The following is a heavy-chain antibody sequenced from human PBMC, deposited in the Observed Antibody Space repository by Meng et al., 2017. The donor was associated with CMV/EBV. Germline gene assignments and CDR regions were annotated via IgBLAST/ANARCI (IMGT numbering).Heavy chain of an antibody. CDR3: ASSDGDSSSSILDY. CDR1: GYTFTSYG. D-gene: IGHD6-6*01. V-gene: IGHV1-18*01. Sequence: ASVKVSCKASGYTFTSYGISWVRQAPGQGLEWMGWISAYNGNTNYAQKLQGRVTMTTDTSTSTAYMELRSLRPDDTAVYYCASSDGDSSSSILDYWGQGTLVTVSS. CDR2: ISAYNGNT. J-gene: IGHJ4*02.